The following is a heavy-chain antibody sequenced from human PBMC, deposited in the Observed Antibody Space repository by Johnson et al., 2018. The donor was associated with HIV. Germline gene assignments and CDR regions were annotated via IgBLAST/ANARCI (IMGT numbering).Heavy chain of an antibody. J-gene: IGHJ3*02. CDR3: ARGAVGGTTYAFDI. CDR1: GFTFDDYG. CDR2: INWNGGST. V-gene: IGHV3-20*04. D-gene: IGHD1-26*01. Sequence: VQLVESGGGVVRPGGSLRLSCAASGFTFDDYGMSWVRQGPGKGLEWVPGINWNGGSTGYADSWKGRFTISRDNAKNSLYLQMNSLRAEDTALYYCARGAVGGTTYAFDIWGQGTMVTVSS.